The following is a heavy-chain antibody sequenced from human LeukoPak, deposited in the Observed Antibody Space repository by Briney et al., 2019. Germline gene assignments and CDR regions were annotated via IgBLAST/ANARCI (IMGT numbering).Heavy chain of an antibody. CDR2: ITTNGGST. V-gene: IGHV3-64*01. CDR3: ARGWVLWDY. Sequence: GGSLRLSCAVSGFTFRNYAMHWVRQAPGKGLEYVSAITTNGGSTYYANSVKGRFTISRDNSKNTLYLQMGSLRAEDMAVYYCARGWVLWDYWGQGTLVTVSS. D-gene: IGHD5-24*01. CDR1: GFTFRNYA. J-gene: IGHJ4*02.